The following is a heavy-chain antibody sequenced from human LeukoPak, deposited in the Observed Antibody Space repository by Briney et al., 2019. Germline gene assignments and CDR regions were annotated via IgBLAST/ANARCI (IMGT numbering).Heavy chain of an antibody. CDR1: GFTFSSYA. Sequence: GGSLRLSCAASGFTFSSYAMSWVRQAPGKGLEWVAVISYDGSNKYYADSVKGRFTISRDNSKNTLYLQMNSLRAEDTAVYYCARGDTAMCPGDYWGQGTLVTVSS. V-gene: IGHV3-30-3*01. D-gene: IGHD5-18*01. CDR3: ARGDTAMCPGDY. J-gene: IGHJ4*02. CDR2: ISYDGSNK.